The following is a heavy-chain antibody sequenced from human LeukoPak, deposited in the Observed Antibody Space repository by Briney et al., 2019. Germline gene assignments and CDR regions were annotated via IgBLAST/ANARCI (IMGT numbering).Heavy chain of an antibody. D-gene: IGHD5-18*01. CDR2: INHSGST. V-gene: IGHV4-34*01. J-gene: IGHJ3*02. CDR1: GGSFSGYY. CDR3: AREADTAMVSAFDI. Sequence: SETLSLTCAVYGGSFSGYYWSWIRQPPGKGLEWIGEINHSGSTNYNPSLKSRVTISVDTSKNQFSLKLSSVTAADTAVYYCAREADTAMVSAFDIWGQGTTVTVSS.